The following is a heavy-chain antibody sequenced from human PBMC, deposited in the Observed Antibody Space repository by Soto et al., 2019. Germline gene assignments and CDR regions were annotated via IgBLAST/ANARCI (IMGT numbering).Heavy chain of an antibody. CDR3: ARDLRGSGSLAY. CDR2: ISANNVTT. Sequence: QVPLVQSGAEVKKPGASVKVSCKASGYTLTTSGFSWVRQAPGQGLEWMGWISANNVTTNYAQKFQGRLTMTTDTATTTAHMELRSLRSDDTAVYYCARDLRGSGSLAYWGQGTLVTVSS. CDR1: GYTLTTSG. J-gene: IGHJ4*02. V-gene: IGHV1-18*01. D-gene: IGHD1-26*01.